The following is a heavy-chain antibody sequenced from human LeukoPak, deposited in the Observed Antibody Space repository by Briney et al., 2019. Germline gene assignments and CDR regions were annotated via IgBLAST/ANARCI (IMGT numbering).Heavy chain of an antibody. CDR3: ARGWGATGYLDY. CDR1: GGPISSYY. V-gene: IGHV4-59*01. CDR2: IYYSGST. D-gene: IGHD1-26*01. Sequence: SETLSLTCTVSGGPISSYYWSWIRQPPGKGLEWIGYIYYSGSTNYNPSLKSRVTISVDTSKNQFSLKLSSVTAAGTAVYYCARGWGATGYLDYWGQGTLVTVSS. J-gene: IGHJ4*02.